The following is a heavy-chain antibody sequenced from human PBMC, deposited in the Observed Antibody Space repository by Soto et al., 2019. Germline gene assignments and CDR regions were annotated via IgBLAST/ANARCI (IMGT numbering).Heavy chain of an antibody. CDR3: ARHLYDYVWGSFLRPPHWFDP. CDR2: IYYSGST. Sequence: SETLSLTCTFSGCSISSSSYYLGWIRQPPGKGLEWIGSIYYSGSTYYNPSLKSRVTISVDTSKNQFSLKLSSVTAADTAVYYCARHLYDYVWGSFLRPPHWFDPWGQGTLVTVS. J-gene: IGHJ5*02. V-gene: IGHV4-39*01. D-gene: IGHD3-16*01. CDR1: GCSISSSSYY.